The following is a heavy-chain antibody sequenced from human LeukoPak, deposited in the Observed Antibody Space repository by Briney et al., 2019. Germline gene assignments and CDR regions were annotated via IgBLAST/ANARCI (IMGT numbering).Heavy chain of an antibody. V-gene: IGHV4-30-4*01. J-gene: IGHJ5*02. Sequence: PSETLFLTCTVSGGSISSGDYYWSWIRQPPGKGLEWIGYMYYSGSTYYNPSLKSRVVISVDTSKNQFSLKLSSVTAADTAVYYCARPYYYDSRIDPWGQGTLVTVSS. CDR1: GGSISSGDYY. D-gene: IGHD3-22*01. CDR3: ARPYYYDSRIDP. CDR2: MYYSGST.